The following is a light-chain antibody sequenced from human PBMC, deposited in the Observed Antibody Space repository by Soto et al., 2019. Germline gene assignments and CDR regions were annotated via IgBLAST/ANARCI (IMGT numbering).Light chain of an antibody. CDR3: QQYNNWPPWT. V-gene: IGKV3-15*01. CDR2: GAS. J-gene: IGKJ1*01. Sequence: EIVMTQSPATLSVSPGERATLSCRASQSVSSNLAWYQQKPGQAPRLLIYGASTRATGIPARFSGSGSGTKFTLIISSLQSEDFAVYYCQQYNNWPPWTFGQGTKVDSK. CDR1: QSVSSN.